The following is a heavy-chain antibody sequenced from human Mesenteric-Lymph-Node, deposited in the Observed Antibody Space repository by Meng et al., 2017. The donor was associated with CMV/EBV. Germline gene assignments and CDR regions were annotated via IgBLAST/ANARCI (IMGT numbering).Heavy chain of an antibody. V-gene: IGHV3-23*01. J-gene: IGHJ4*02. D-gene: IGHD2-2*01. CDR2: ISGSGVST. CDR3: AKSPLGYCSSNICSYYFDY. Sequence: GGSLRLSCAASGFTFSNYAMTWVRQAPGKGLEWVSVISGSGVSTYYADSVKGRFTISRDNSKNTLYLQMNSLRAEDTAVYSCAKSPLGYCSSNICSYYFDYWGQGAPVTVSS. CDR1: GFTFSNYA.